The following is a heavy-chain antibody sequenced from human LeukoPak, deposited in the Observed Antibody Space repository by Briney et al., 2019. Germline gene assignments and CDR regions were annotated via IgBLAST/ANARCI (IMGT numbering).Heavy chain of an antibody. CDR3: AKVPNWNYLWFDP. V-gene: IGHV3-7*03. J-gene: IGHJ5*02. CDR1: GFTFSSYA. Sequence: GSLRLSCAASGFTFSSYAMHWVRQAPGKGLEWVANIKEDGGEKFHVDSVKGRFTISRDNSKNTLYLQMNSLRAEDTAVYYCAKVPNWNYLWFDPWGQGTLVTVSS. D-gene: IGHD1-7*01. CDR2: IKEDGGEK.